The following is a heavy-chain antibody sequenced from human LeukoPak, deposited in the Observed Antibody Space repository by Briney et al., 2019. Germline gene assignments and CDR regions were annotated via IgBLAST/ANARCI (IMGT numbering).Heavy chain of an antibody. Sequence: PSETLSLTCTVSGGSISSYYWSWIRQPPGKGLEWIGYIYYSGSTYYNPFLKSRVTISVDTSKNQFSLKLSSVTAADTAVYYCASSLRYIVVVPAAMSFDYWGQGTLVTVSS. J-gene: IGHJ4*02. CDR3: ASSLRYIVVVPAAMSFDY. V-gene: IGHV4-59*08. D-gene: IGHD2-2*01. CDR1: GGSISSYY. CDR2: IYYSGST.